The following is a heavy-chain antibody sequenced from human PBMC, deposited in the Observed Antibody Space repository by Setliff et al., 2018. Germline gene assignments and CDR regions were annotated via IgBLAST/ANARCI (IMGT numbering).Heavy chain of an antibody. D-gene: IGHD6-13*01. J-gene: IGHJ4*02. CDR3: ARGRIAAALYYFDY. CDR2: IYYSGST. Sequence: PSETLSLTCTVSGGSISSYYWSWIRQPPGKGLEWIGYIYYSGSTNYNPSLQSRVTISVDTSKNQFSLKLSSVTAADTAVYYCARGRIAAALYYFDYWGQGTLVTVSS. CDR1: GGSISSYY. V-gene: IGHV4-59*12.